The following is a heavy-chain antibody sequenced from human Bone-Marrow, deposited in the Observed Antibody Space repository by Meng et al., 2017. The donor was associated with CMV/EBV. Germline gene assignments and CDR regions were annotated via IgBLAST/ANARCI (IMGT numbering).Heavy chain of an antibody. CDR3: ARVSYSYGTLFDY. CDR1: EFTFSDYY. J-gene: IGHJ4*02. V-gene: IGHV3-11*01. Sequence: GESLKIFCAASEFTFSDYYMSWIRQAPGKGPEWLSYISGSSTTTYYADSVKGRFTISRDNAKNSLYLQMNSLRAEDTALYYCARVSYSYGTLFDYWGQGTLVTVSS. CDR2: ISGSSTTT. D-gene: IGHD5-18*01.